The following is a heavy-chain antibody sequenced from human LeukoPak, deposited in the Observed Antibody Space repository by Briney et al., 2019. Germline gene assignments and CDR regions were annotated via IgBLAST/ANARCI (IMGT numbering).Heavy chain of an antibody. CDR3: ARHYYDGSGYPCFDY. CDR1: GYSFTSYW. V-gene: IGHV5-51*01. D-gene: IGHD3-22*01. J-gene: IGHJ4*02. Sequence: GESLKISCKGSGYSFTSYWIGWVRQMPGKGLEWMGMIYPGDSDTRYSPSFQGQVTISADKSISTAYLQWSSLKASDTAMYYCARHYYDGSGYPCFDYWGQGTLVTVSS. CDR2: IYPGDSDT.